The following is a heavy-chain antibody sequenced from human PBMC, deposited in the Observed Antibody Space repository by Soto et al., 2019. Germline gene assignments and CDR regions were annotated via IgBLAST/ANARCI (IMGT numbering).Heavy chain of an antibody. CDR3: ARDPDYGDFSGWFDP. D-gene: IGHD4-17*01. J-gene: IGHJ5*02. Sequence: GGSLRLSCAASGFTFSYYYMSWIRQAPGKGLEWVSYISSSGSTIYYADSVKGRFTISRDNAKNSLYLQMNSLRAEDTAVYYCARDPDYGDFSGWFDPWGQGTLVTVSS. CDR2: ISSSGSTI. CDR1: GFTFSYYY. V-gene: IGHV3-11*01.